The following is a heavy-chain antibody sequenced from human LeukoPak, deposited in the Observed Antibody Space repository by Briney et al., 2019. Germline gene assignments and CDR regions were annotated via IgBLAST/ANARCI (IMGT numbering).Heavy chain of an antibody. J-gene: IGHJ3*02. CDR2: INHSGST. CDR1: GGSFSGYY. Sequence: SETLSLTCAVYGGSFSGYYWSWIRQPPGKGLEWIGEINHSGSTNYNPSLKSRVTISVDTSKNHFSLKLSSVTAADTAVYYCAGAHCGGDCYSGRAFDIWGQGTMVTVSS. V-gene: IGHV4-34*01. D-gene: IGHD2-21*02. CDR3: AGAHCGGDCYSGRAFDI.